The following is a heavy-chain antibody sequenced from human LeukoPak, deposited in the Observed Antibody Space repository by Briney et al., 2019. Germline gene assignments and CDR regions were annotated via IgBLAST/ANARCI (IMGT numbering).Heavy chain of an antibody. Sequence: PGGSLRLSCAASGFTFSSYSMNWVRQAPGKGLEWGSYIRSSSSTIYYADSVKGLFTISKDNAKNSLYLQMNSLRDEDTAVYYCARDFSVAARKIDYWGQGTLVTVSS. J-gene: IGHJ4*02. CDR3: ARDFSVAARKIDY. D-gene: IGHD2-15*01. V-gene: IGHV3-48*02. CDR1: GFTFSSYS. CDR2: IRSSSSTI.